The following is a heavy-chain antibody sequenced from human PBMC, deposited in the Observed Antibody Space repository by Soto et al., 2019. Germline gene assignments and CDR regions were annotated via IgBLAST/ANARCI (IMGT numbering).Heavy chain of an antibody. Sequence: PGGSLRLSCAASGFTFSSFDMHWARQAPGKGLEWVSVILHDGSKRYYTDSVKGRFTISRDNPRNTLYLQMNSLRVEDTAEYYCTKPSGVDSSGWDFDYWGQGTLVTVSS. D-gene: IGHD6-19*01. J-gene: IGHJ4*02. CDR1: GFTFSSFD. CDR2: ILHDGSKR. CDR3: TKPSGVDSSGWDFDY. V-gene: IGHV3-30*18.